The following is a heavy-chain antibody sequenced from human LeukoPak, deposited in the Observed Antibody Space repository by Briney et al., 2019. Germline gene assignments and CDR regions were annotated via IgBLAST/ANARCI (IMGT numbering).Heavy chain of an antibody. CDR1: GGSISSFY. J-gene: IGHJ3*02. D-gene: IGHD6-6*01. CDR3: ARARSSSSLDALDI. CDR2: FHNTEST. Sequence: SETLSLTCTVSGGSISSFYWSWIRQPPGKGLEWIGYFHNTESTYYNPSLKSRVSMSVDTSKNQLSLRLSSVAAADTAVYYCARARSSSSLDALDIWGQGTMVTVSS. V-gene: IGHV4-59*01.